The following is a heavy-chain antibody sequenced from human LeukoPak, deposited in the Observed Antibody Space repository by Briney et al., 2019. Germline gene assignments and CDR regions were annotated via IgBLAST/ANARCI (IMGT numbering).Heavy chain of an antibody. CDR2: ISWDGGST. Sequence: TGGSLRLSCAASGFTFDDYAMHWVRQAPGKGLEWVSLISWDGGSTYYADSVKGRFTISRDNSKNTLYLQMNSLRAEDTAVYYCAKSTSSWYGDYFDYWGQGTLVTVSS. CDR3: AKSTSSWYGDYFDY. CDR1: GFTFDDYA. V-gene: IGHV3-43D*03. J-gene: IGHJ4*02. D-gene: IGHD6-13*01.